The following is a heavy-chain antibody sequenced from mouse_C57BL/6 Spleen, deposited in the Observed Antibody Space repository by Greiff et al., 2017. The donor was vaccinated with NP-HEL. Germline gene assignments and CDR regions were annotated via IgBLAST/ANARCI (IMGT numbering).Heavy chain of an antibody. CDR1: GYAFTNYL. CDR2: INPGSGGT. D-gene: IGHD2-4*01. CDR3: ARSTRYDYSAY. Sequence: QVQLQQSGAELVRPGTSVKVSCKASGYAFTNYLIEWVKQRPGQGLEWIGVINPGSGGTNYNEKFKGKATLTADKSSSTAYMQLSSLTSEDSAVYFCARSTRYDYSAYWGQGTLVTVSA. J-gene: IGHJ3*01. V-gene: IGHV1-54*01.